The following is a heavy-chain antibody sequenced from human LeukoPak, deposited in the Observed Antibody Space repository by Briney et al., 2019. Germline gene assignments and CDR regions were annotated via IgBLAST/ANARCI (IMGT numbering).Heavy chain of an antibody. CDR1: GFTFSSYE. CDR3: ARDPYSSSWPLDY. J-gene: IGHJ4*02. V-gene: IGHV3-48*03. D-gene: IGHD6-13*01. CDR2: ISSSGNTI. Sequence: GGSLRLSCAASGFTFSSYEMNWVRQAPGKGLEWVSYISSSGNTIFYADSVKGRFTISRDNAKNSLYLQMSSLRAEDTAVYYCARDPYSSSWPLDYWGQGTLVTVSS.